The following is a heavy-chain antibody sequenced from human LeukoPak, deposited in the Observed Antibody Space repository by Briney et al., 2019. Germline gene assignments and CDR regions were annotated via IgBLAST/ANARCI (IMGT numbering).Heavy chain of an antibody. J-gene: IGHJ4*02. V-gene: IGHV3-23*01. CDR3: AKLDPYRRNWLVDH. CDR1: AFSFSSYA. Sequence: GGSLRLSCAASAFSFSSYAMGWVRQAPGKGLEGVSGISGGGVSTYYADSVKGRFTISRDNSKNTLYLQMNSLRVEDTAVYYCAKLDPYRRNWLVDHWGQGTLVTVSS. CDR2: ISGGGVST. D-gene: IGHD1-1*01.